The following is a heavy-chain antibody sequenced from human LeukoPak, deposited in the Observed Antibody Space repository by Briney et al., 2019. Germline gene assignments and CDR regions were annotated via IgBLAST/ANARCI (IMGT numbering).Heavy chain of an antibody. D-gene: IGHD3-16*01. Sequence: ASVRVSCKASGYTLPSYDIHWVRQATGQGLEWMGWMNPNSGNTGYAQKFQGRVTITGNTSISTAYMELSSLRSEDTAVYYCARGVNTYLWFGGDYMDVWGKGSTVTVSS. V-gene: IGHV1-8*03. J-gene: IGHJ6*03. CDR2: MNPNSGNT. CDR3: ARGVNTYLWFGGDYMDV. CDR1: GYTLPSYD.